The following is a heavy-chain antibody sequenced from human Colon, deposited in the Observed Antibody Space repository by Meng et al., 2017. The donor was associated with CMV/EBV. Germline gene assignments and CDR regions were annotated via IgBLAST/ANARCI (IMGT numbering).Heavy chain of an antibody. CDR1: GFMFSALA. CDR3: AKGHGDWQPGNYLNF. V-gene: IGHV3-23*01. Sequence: SGFMFSALAMNWVRQAPGKGLEWFSSISGTGGTTYYADSVTGRFTVSRDNANNMLFLQMSSLRAEDTATYFCAKGHGDWQPGNYLNFWGQGTLVTVSS. CDR2: ISGTGGTT. J-gene: IGHJ4*02. D-gene: IGHD4-17*01.